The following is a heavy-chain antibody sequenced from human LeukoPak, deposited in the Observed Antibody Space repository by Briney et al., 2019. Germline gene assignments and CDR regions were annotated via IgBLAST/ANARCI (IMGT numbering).Heavy chain of an antibody. D-gene: IGHD3-10*01. CDR2: ISSSSTYI. CDR3: ARDAWLAFDM. Sequence: VGSLRLSCAASGFTFSSFSMNWVRQAPGKGLEWVSYISSSSTYIYYADSGKGRFTISRDNAKTSLYLKMNSLRDEDTAVYYCARDAWLAFDMWGQGTMVTVSS. J-gene: IGHJ3*02. V-gene: IGHV3-21*01. CDR1: GFTFSSFS.